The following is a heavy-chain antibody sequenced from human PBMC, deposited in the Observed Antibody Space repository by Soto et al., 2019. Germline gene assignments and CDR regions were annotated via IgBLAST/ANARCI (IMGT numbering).Heavy chain of an antibody. Sequence: SETLSLTCAVSGGSISSNHWLSWVRQSPGKGLEWIGESYHSGSTNYNPSLKSRVTISVDKSKNQFSLKLSSVIAADTAVYYCARKQYNSPWGFDIWGQGTTVTVSS. D-gene: IGHD1-20*01. CDR2: SYHSGST. V-gene: IGHV4-4*02. CDR1: GGSISSNHW. J-gene: IGHJ3*02. CDR3: ARKQYNSPWGFDI.